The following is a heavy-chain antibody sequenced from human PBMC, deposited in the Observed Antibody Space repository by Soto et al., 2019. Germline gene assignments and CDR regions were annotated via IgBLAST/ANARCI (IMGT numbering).Heavy chain of an antibody. J-gene: IGHJ1*01. Sequence: QVQLVESGGGVVQPGRSLRLSCAASGFTFSSYAMHWVRQAPGKGLEWVAVISYDGSNKYYADSVKGRFTISRDNSKNTLYLQRSSLRAEDTAGHYCARGSGETWGPGTLVTGFS. CDR3: ARGSGET. CDR1: GFTFSSYA. V-gene: IGHV3-30-3*01. D-gene: IGHD3-16*01. CDR2: ISYDGSNK.